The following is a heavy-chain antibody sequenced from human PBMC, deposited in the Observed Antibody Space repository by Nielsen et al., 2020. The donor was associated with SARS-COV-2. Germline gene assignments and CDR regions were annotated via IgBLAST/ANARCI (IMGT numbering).Heavy chain of an antibody. CDR2: IWYDGSNK. D-gene: IGHD3-10*01. Sequence: GESLKISCAASGFTFSSYGMHWVRQAPGKGLEWVAVIWYDGSNKYYADSVKGRFTISRDNSKNTLYLQMNSLRAEDTAVYYCARDLGFGELLSYWFDPWGQGTLVTVSS. CDR3: ARDLGFGELLSYWFDP. J-gene: IGHJ5*02. V-gene: IGHV3-33*01. CDR1: GFTFSSYG.